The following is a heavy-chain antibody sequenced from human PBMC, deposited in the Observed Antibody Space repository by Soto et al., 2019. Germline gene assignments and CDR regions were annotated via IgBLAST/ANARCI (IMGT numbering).Heavy chain of an antibody. CDR2: IIPIFGTA. D-gene: IGHD1-26*01. CDR3: ARDGGRHSGGIDY. Sequence: QVQLVQSGAEVTKPGSSVKVSCKASGGTFSSYSINWVRQAPGQGLEWMREIIPIFGTANYAQKFQGRVTITADESTSTAYMELSSLRAEDTAVYYCARDGGRHSGGIDYWGQGTLVTVSS. V-gene: IGHV1-69*01. CDR1: GGTFSSYS. J-gene: IGHJ4*02.